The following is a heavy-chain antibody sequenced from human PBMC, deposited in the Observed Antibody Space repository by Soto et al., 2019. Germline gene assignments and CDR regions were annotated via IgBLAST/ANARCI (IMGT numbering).Heavy chain of an antibody. CDR2: IYYSGST. D-gene: IGHD6-13*01. CDR3: AREGVSSSWYYYYALDV. V-gene: IGHV4-59*01. Sequence: QVQLQESGPGLVKTSETLSLTCTVSGGSISSYYWSWIRQPPGKGLEWIGYIYYSGSTNYSPSLKSRVTISVDTSKNQFSLNRSSVTAADTAVYYCAREGVSSSWYYYYALDVWGQGTTVTVSS. J-gene: IGHJ6*02. CDR1: GGSISSYY.